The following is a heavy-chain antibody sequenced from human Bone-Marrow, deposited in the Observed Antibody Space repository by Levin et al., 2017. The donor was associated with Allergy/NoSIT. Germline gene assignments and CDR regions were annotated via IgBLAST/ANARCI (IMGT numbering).Heavy chain of an antibody. CDR3: AREGFWTD. CDR2: ISVSGRET. D-gene: IGHD3/OR15-3a*01. V-gene: IGHV3-11*06. Sequence: GGSLRLSCAASGSWFSDYYMSWIRQVPGKGLEWVSYISVSGRETNYAASVKGRFTISRDNAMNSLSLQMNSLRVDDSAVYYCAREGFWTDWGQGTLVTVSS. CDR1: GSWFSDYY. J-gene: IGHJ4*02.